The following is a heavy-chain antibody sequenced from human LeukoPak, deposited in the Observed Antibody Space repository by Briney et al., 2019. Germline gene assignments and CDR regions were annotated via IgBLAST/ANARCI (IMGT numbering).Heavy chain of an antibody. CDR3: ATTQSSLYYYYYYMDV. D-gene: IGHD2/OR15-2a*01. Sequence: PGGSLRLSCAASGFTFSRYAMHWVRQAPGKGLEWVAVMSYDGSNKYYADSVKGRFTISRDNSKNTLYLQMNSLRAEDTALYYCATTQSSLYYYYYYMDVWGKGTTVTVSS. CDR1: GFTFSRYA. CDR2: MSYDGSNK. V-gene: IGHV3-30-3*01. J-gene: IGHJ6*03.